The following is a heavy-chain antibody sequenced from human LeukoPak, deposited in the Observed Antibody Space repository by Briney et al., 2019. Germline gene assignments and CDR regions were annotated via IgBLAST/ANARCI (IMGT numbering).Heavy chain of an antibody. CDR2: ISGSGGST. Sequence: AGGSLRLSCAASGFTVSSNYMSWVRQAPGKGLEWVSAISGSGGSTYYADSVKGRFTISRDNSKNTLYLQMNSLRAEDTAVYYCAKDRGEGDYFLTDYWGQGTLVTVSS. CDR3: AKDRGEGDYFLTDY. V-gene: IGHV3-23*01. CDR1: GFTVSSNY. D-gene: IGHD4-17*01. J-gene: IGHJ4*02.